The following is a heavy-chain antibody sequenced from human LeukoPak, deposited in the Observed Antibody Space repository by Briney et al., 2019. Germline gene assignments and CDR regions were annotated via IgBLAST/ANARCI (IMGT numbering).Heavy chain of an antibody. V-gene: IGHV3-21*01. D-gene: IGHD5-18*01. Sequence: GSLRLSCAASGFDFSIYAINWVRQAPGRGLEWVSSISSGSSFNNYADSVKGRFTISRDNSKNTLFLQMNSLRAEDTAVYYCARDRSQRAYSYGPDGEWGQGTLVTVSS. CDR2: ISSGSSFN. J-gene: IGHJ4*02. CDR1: GFDFSIYA. CDR3: ARDRSQRAYSYGPDGE.